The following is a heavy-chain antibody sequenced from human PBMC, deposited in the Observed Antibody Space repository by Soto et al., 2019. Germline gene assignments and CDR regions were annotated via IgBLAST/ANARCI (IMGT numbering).Heavy chain of an antibody. V-gene: IGHV3-30-3*01. CDR2: ISYDVINK. CDR1: GFTFSSYA. D-gene: IGHD1-7*01. Sequence: PWGSLRLSCAASGFTFSSYAMHWVRQAPCKGLEWVAFISYDVINKYYADSVKGRFTISRDNSKNTLYLQMNSLRAEDTAVYYCARDLLGYNWNYVGYYYGMDVWGQGTTVTVSS. J-gene: IGHJ6*02. CDR3: ARDLLGYNWNYVGYYYGMDV.